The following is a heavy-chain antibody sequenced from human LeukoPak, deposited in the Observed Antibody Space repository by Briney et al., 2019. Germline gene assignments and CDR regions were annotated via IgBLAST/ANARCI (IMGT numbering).Heavy chain of an antibody. Sequence: GGSLRLSCAASGFTFSSYAMHWVRQAPGKGLEWVAVISYDGSNKYYADSVKGRFTISRDNSKNMLYLQMNSLRAEDTAVYYCAREKTSGSYSYWGQGTLVTVCS. CDR3: AREKTSGSYSY. J-gene: IGHJ4*02. D-gene: IGHD1-26*01. CDR1: GFTFSSYA. CDR2: ISYDGSNK. V-gene: IGHV3-30-3*01.